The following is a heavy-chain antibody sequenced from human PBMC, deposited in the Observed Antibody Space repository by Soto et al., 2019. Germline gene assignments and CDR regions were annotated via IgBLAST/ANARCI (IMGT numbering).Heavy chain of an antibody. J-gene: IGHJ4*02. Sequence: PSETLSLTCAVSGGSISSSNWWSGVRQPPGKGLEWIGEIYHSGSTNYNPSLKSRVTISVDKSKNQFSLKLSSVTAADTAVYYCARDRRLRFLHSYYFDYWGQGTLVTVSS. D-gene: IGHD3-16*01. CDR2: IYHSGST. CDR1: GGSISSSNW. CDR3: ARDRRLRFLHSYYFDY. V-gene: IGHV4-4*02.